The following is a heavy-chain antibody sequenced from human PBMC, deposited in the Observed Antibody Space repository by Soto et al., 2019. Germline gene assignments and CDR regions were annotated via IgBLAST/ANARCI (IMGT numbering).Heavy chain of an antibody. CDR1: GYTFTSYG. V-gene: IGHV1-18*01. J-gene: IGHJ6*02. D-gene: IGHD3-10*01. Sequence: ASVKVSCKASGYTFTSYGISWVRQAPGQGLEWMGWISAYNGNTNYAQKPQGRVTMTTDTSTSTAYMELRSLRSDDTAVYYCAREYGSGSYLYYYYYGMDVWGQGTTVTVSS. CDR3: AREYGSGSYLYYYYYGMDV. CDR2: ISAYNGNT.